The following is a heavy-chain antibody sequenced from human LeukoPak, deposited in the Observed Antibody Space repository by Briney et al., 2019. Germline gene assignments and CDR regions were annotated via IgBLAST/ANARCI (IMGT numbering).Heavy chain of an antibody. CDR1: GFTFSSYA. Sequence: PGGSLRLSCAASGFTFSSYAMSWVRQAPGKGLEWVSAISGSGGSTYYADSVKGRFTITRDNSKNTLYLQMNSLRAEDTAVYYCAKDPTGKWELLPYYFDYWGQGTLVTVSS. CDR2: ISGSGGST. CDR3: AKDPTGKWELLPYYFDY. D-gene: IGHD1-26*01. V-gene: IGHV3-23*01. J-gene: IGHJ4*02.